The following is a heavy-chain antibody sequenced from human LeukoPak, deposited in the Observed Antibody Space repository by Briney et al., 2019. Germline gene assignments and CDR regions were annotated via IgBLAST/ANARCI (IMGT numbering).Heavy chain of an antibody. Sequence: GGSLRLSCAASGFTFSSYEMNWVRQAPGKGLEWVSYISSSAGTIYYADSVRGRFTISRDNAKNSLYLQMNSLRAEDTAIYYCAKSGLNRFDYWGQGTLVTVSS. D-gene: IGHD2-15*01. CDR3: AKSGLNRFDY. J-gene: IGHJ4*02. CDR1: GFTFSSYE. CDR2: ISSSAGTI. V-gene: IGHV3-48*03.